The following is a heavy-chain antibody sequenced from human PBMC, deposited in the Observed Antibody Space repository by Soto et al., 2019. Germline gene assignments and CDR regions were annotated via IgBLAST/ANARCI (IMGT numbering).Heavy chain of an antibody. CDR3: ATAFGGVSLISY. V-gene: IGHV1-24*01. Sequence: ASVKVSCKVSGYTLTELSMHWVRQAPGKGLEWMGGFDPEDGETIYAQKFQGRVTMTEDTSTDTAYMELSSLRSEDTAVYYCATAFGGVSLISYWGQGTLVTVSS. D-gene: IGHD3-16*01. J-gene: IGHJ4*02. CDR1: GYTLTELS. CDR2: FDPEDGET.